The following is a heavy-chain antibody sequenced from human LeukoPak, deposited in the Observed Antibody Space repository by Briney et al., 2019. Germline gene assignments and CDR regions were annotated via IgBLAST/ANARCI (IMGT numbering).Heavy chain of an antibody. CDR2: ISPDGSVT. CDR3: VSDSGLRSGGDS. J-gene: IGHJ4*02. Sequence: GGSLRLSCAASGFNLRTFWIHWIRQDAGGRLVWVSRISPDGSVTTYTASVKGRFAISRDNAKNTLYLEMNSLRADDAAVYYCVSDSGLRSGGDSWGQGTPVTVSS. CDR1: GFNLRTFW. V-gene: IGHV3-74*01. D-gene: IGHD1-26*01.